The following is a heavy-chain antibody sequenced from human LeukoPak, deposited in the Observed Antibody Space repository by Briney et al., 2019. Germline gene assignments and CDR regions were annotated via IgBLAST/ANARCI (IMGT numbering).Heavy chain of an antibody. CDR2: INTNTGNP. CDR1: GYIFTNYG. Sequence: GASVKVSCKASGYIFTNYGFSWVRQAPGQGLEWMGWINTNTGNPTYAQGFTGRFVFSLDTSVSTAYLQISSLKAEDTAVYYCASLDAFDIWGQGTMVTVSS. V-gene: IGHV7-4-1*02. J-gene: IGHJ3*02. CDR3: ASLDAFDI.